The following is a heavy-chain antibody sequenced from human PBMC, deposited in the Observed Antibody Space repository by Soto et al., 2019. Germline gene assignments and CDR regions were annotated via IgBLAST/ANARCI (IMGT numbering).Heavy chain of an antibody. CDR2: IDYTGGYS. Sequence: GGSLRLSCAASGFTFSSYAMNWGRQAPWKGLEWVSTIDYTGGYSYYADSVKGRFTISRDNSQKTLDLQMNSLRAEDTAIYYCTTDSYSTMIVVRFDYWGHGTLVTVSS. CDR3: TTDSYSTMIVVRFDY. D-gene: IGHD3-22*01. V-gene: IGHV3-23*01. J-gene: IGHJ4*01. CDR1: GFTFSSYA.